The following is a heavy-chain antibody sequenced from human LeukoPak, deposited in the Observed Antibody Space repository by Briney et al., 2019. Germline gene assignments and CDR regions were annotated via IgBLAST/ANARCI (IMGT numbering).Heavy chain of an antibody. Sequence: SETLSLTCTVSGGSISSGSYYWSWIRQPAGKGLEWIGRIYTSGSTNYNPSLKSRVTISVDTSKNQFSLKLSSATAADTAVYYCARDSYDYVWGSSNFDYWGQGTLVTVSS. J-gene: IGHJ4*02. CDR1: GGSISSGSYY. CDR2: IYTSGST. CDR3: ARDSYDYVWGSSNFDY. V-gene: IGHV4-61*02. D-gene: IGHD3-16*01.